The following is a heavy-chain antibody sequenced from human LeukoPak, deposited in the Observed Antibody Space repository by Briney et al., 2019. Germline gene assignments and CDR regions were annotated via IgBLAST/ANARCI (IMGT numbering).Heavy chain of an antibody. Sequence: QPGGSLRLSCAASGFTFDDYAMHWVRHAPGKGLEWVSGISWNSGSIGYADSVKGRFTISRDNAKNSLYLQMNSLRAEDTALYYCAKDIGGYDYVWGSPDYWGQGTLVTVSS. CDR3: AKDIGGYDYVWGSPDY. D-gene: IGHD3-16*01. J-gene: IGHJ4*02. CDR1: GFTFDDYA. V-gene: IGHV3-9*01. CDR2: ISWNSGSI.